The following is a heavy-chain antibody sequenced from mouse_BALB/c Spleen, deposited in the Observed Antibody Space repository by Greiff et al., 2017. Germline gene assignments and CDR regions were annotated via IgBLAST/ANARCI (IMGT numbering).Heavy chain of an antibody. CDR1: GFTFTDYY. Sequence: EVQRVESGGGLVQPGGSLRLSCATSGFTFTDYYMSWVRQPPGKALEWLGFIRNKANGYTTEYSASVKGRFTISRDNSQSILYLQMNTLRAEDSATYYCAREGSSDAMDYWGQGTSVTVSS. CDR3: AREGSSDAMDY. CDR2: IRNKANGYTT. J-gene: IGHJ4*01. V-gene: IGHV7-3*02. D-gene: IGHD3-1*01.